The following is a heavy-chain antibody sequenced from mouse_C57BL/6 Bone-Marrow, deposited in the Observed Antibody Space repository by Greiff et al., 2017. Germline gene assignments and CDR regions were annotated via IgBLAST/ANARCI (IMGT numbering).Heavy chain of an antibody. CDR2: IYPGGGYT. V-gene: IGHV1-63*01. Sequence: QVQLQQSGAELVRPGTSVKMSCKASGYTFTNYWIGWAKQRPGHGLEWIGDIYPGGGYTNYNEKFKGKATLTADKSSSTAYMQFSSLTSEDSAIYYGAREGWLRRWAMDYWGQGTSVTVSS. CDR3: AREGWLRRWAMDY. CDR1: GYTFTNYW. D-gene: IGHD2-2*01. J-gene: IGHJ4*01.